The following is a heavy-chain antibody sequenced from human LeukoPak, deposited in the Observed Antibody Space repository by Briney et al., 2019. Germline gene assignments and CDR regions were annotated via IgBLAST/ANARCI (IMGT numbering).Heavy chain of an antibody. CDR1: GFTFSSYA. J-gene: IGHJ3*02. V-gene: IGHV3-23*01. CDR2: ISGSGGST. Sequence: GGSLRLSCAASGFTFSSYAMSWVRQAPGKGLEWVSAISGSGGSTYYADSVKGRFTISRDNSKNTLYLQMNGLRAEGTAVYYCAKDPLTIDQQDAFDIWGQGTMVTVSS. CDR3: AKDPLTIDQQDAFDI.